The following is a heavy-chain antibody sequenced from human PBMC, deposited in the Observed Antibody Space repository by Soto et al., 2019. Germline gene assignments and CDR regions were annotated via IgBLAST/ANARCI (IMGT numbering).Heavy chain of an antibody. V-gene: IGHV3-30-3*01. J-gene: IGHJ4*02. CDR2: ISYDGSNK. D-gene: IGHD3-3*01. Sequence: QVQLAESGGGVVQPGRSLRLSCAASGFTFSSYAMHWVRQAPGKGLEWVAVISYDGSNKYYADSVKGRFTISRDNSKNTLYLQMNSLRAEDTAVYYCAREIERLLGYWGQGTLVTVSS. CDR3: AREIERLLGY. CDR1: GFTFSSYA.